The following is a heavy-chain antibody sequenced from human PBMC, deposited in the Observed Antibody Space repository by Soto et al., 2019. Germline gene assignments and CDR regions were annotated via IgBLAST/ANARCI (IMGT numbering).Heavy chain of an antibody. CDR1: GGTFSSYT. D-gene: IGHD2-15*01. CDR2: IIPILGIA. Sequence: QVQLVQSGAEVKKPGSSVKVSCKASGGTFSSYTISWVRQALGQGLEWMGRIIPILGIANYAQKFQGRVTITADKSTSTAYMQLSSLRSEDTAVYYCATDRAYCSGGSCYEHWGQGTLVTVSS. V-gene: IGHV1-69*02. J-gene: IGHJ4*02. CDR3: ATDRAYCSGGSCYEH.